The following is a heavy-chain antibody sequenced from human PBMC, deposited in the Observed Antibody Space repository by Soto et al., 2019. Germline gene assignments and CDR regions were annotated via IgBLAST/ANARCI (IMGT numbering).Heavy chain of an antibody. Sequence: GGSLRLSCAASGFTVSSNYMSWVRQAPGKGLEWVSVIYSGGSTYYADSVKGRFTISRDNSKNTLYLQMNSLRAEDTAVYYRARVYCSSTSCYKNWYFDLWGRGTLVTVSS. V-gene: IGHV3-53*01. CDR2: IYSGGST. D-gene: IGHD2-2*01. CDR1: GFTVSSNY. CDR3: ARVYCSSTSCYKNWYFDL. J-gene: IGHJ2*01.